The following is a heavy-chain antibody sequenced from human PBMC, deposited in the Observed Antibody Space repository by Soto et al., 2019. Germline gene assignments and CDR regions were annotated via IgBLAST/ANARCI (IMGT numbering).Heavy chain of an antibody. Sequence: QVQLVQSGAEVKKPGASVKVSCKASGYTFTSYAMHSVRQAPGQRLEWMGWFNAGNGNTKYSQKFQGRVTITRDTSASTDYMELSRLRSEGTAVYYCARVAPRYDFWSGYKGAAFEIWGQGTMVAVSA. CDR2: FNAGNGNT. CDR3: ARVAPRYDFWSGYKGAAFEI. D-gene: IGHD3-3*01. CDR1: GYTFTSYA. J-gene: IGHJ3*02. V-gene: IGHV1-3*01.